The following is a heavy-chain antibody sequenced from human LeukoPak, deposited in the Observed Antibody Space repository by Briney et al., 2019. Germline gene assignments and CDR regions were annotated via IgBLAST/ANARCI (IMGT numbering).Heavy chain of an antibody. J-gene: IGHJ4*02. V-gene: IGHV4-30-2*01. CDR3: ARDDLRGRFIF. D-gene: IGHD3-3*01. CDR2: IYHSGST. Sequence: SQTLSLTCTVSGGSISSGGYYWSWIRQPPGKGLEWIGYIYHSGSTYYNPSLKSRVTISVDRSKNQFSLKLSSVTAADTAVYYCARDDLRGRFIFWGQGTLVTISS. CDR1: GGSISSGGYY.